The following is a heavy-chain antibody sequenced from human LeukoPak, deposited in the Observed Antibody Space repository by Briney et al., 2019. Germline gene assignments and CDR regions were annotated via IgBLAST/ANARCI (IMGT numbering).Heavy chain of an antibody. V-gene: IGHV1-2*02. CDR2: INPNSGGT. Sequence: ASVKVSCKASGYTFTGYYMHWVRQAPGRGLEWMGWINPNSGGTNYAQKFQGRVTMTRDTSISTAYMELSRLRSDDTAVYYCAREVGRATNNYFDYWGQGTLVTVSS. J-gene: IGHJ4*02. CDR3: AREVGRATNNYFDY. D-gene: IGHD1-26*01. CDR1: GYTFTGYY.